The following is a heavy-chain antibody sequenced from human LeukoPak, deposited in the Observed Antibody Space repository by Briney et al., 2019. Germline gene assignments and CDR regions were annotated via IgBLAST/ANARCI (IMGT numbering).Heavy chain of an antibody. Sequence: GGSLRLSCAASGFTFSSYWMHWVRQAPGKGLVWVSHINSDGSWTSYADSVKGRFTISKDNAKNTVYLQMNNLRVEDTAVYYCVSFYETYWGRGTLVTVSS. J-gene: IGHJ4*02. V-gene: IGHV3-74*01. CDR3: VSFYETY. CDR2: INSDGSWT. D-gene: IGHD2-2*01. CDR1: GFTFSSYW.